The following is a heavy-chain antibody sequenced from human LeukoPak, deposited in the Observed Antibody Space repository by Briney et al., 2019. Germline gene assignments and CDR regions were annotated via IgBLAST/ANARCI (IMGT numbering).Heavy chain of an antibody. CDR3: ARGRSYVRYSSGWYGDDY. CDR2: INHSGST. J-gene: IGHJ4*02. V-gene: IGHV4-34*01. Sequence: PSETLSLTCAVYGVSFSGYYWSWIRQPPGKGLEWMGEINHSGSTNYNPSLKSRVTISVDTSKNQFSLKLSSVTAADTAVYYCARGRSYVRYSSGWYGDDYWGQGTLVTVSS. D-gene: IGHD6-19*01. CDR1: GVSFSGYY.